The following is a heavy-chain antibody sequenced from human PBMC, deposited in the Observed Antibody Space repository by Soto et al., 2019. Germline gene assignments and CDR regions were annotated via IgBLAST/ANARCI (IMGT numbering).Heavy chain of an antibody. D-gene: IGHD3-10*01. V-gene: IGHV3-23*01. CDR1: GFTFSSYA. CDR3: ANVGSGGPTDY. Sequence: GGSLRLSCAGSGFTFSSYAMSWVRQAPEKGLEWVSAISGSGGSTYYADSVKGRFTISRDNSKNTLYLQMNSLRAEDTAVYYCANVGSGGPTDYWGQGTLVTVSS. J-gene: IGHJ4*02. CDR2: ISGSGGST.